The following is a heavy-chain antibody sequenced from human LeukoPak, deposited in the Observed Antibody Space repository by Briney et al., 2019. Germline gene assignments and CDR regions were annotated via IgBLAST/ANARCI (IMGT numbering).Heavy chain of an antibody. CDR1: GFTFINYV. Sequence: PGGSLRLSCAASGFTFINYVIHWVRQAPGKGLDWLAVISHDGTNKYYAESVKGRFTISRDHSKSTVDLQMDSLGGADTAVYYCARSPTYYYMDVWGKGTTVTVSS. D-gene: IGHD3-10*01. CDR2: ISHDGTNK. CDR3: ARSPTYYYMDV. J-gene: IGHJ6*03. V-gene: IGHV3-30-3*01.